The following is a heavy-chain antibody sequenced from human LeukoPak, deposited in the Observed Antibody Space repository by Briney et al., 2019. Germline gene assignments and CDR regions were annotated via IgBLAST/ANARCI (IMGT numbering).Heavy chain of an antibody. V-gene: IGHV3-23*01. CDR2: ISGSGGST. D-gene: IGHD1/OR15-1a*01. CDR1: EFTFSSYA. CDR3: AKRSPGTSGFDY. J-gene: IGHJ4*02. Sequence: PGGSLRLSCAASEFTFSSYAMSWVRQAPGKGLEWGSGISGSGGSTSYADSGKGRFTISRDNSKNPLYLQMNSLRAEDTAVYYCAKRSPGTSGFDYWGQGTLVTVSS.